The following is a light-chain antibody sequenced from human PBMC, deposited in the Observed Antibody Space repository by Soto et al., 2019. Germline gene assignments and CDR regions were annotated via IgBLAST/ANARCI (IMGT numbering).Light chain of an antibody. CDR1: SSNIGSNY. J-gene: IGLJ2*01. V-gene: IGLV1-47*01. Sequence: QSVLTQPPSASGTPGQRVTISCSGSSSNIGSNYVYWYQQLPGTGPKLLIYRNNQRPSGVPDRFSGSKSGTSASLAISGLRSEDEADYYCAAWDDSLSGHVVFGGGTKLPS. CDR3: AAWDDSLSGHVV. CDR2: RNN.